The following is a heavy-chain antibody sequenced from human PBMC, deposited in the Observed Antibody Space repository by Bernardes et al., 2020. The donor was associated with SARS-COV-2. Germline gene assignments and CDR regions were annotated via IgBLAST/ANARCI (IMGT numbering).Heavy chain of an antibody. Sequence: ASVKVSCKVSGYTLTELSMHWVRQAPGKGLEWMGGFDHEDGETIYAQKFQGRVTMTEDTSTDTAYMELSSLRSEDTAVYYCATVPPFISGWYLSVHPNWFDPWGQGTLVTVSS. CDR2: FDHEDGET. CDR1: GYTLTELS. D-gene: IGHD6-19*01. CDR3: ATVPPFISGWYLSVHPNWFDP. J-gene: IGHJ5*02. V-gene: IGHV1-24*01.